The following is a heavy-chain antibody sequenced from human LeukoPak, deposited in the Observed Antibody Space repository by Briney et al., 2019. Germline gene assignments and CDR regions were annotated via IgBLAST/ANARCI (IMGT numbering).Heavy chain of an antibody. J-gene: IGHJ4*02. CDR2: IYYSGST. D-gene: IGHD3-10*01. Sequence: SETLSLTCTVSGGSISSYYWSWIRQPPGKGLEWIGYIYYSGSTNYNPSLTSRVTISVDKSKNQFSLKLSSVTAADTAVYYCARNGHYSLDYWGQGTLVTVSS. CDR1: GGSISSYY. V-gene: IGHV4-59*12. CDR3: ARNGHYSLDY.